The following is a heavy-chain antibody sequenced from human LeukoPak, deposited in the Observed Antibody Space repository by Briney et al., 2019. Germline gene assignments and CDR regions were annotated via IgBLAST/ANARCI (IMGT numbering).Heavy chain of an antibody. D-gene: IGHD2-15*01. CDR2: IIPIFGTA. J-gene: IGHJ3*02. CDR1: GGTFSSYA. V-gene: IGHV1-69*01. CDR3: ARDGRTVPNDAFDI. Sequence: ASVKVSCKASGGTFSSYAISWVRQAPGQGLEWMGGIIPIFGTANYAQKFQGRVTITADESTSTAYMELSSLRSEDTAVYYCARDGRTVPNDAFDIWGQGTMVTVSS.